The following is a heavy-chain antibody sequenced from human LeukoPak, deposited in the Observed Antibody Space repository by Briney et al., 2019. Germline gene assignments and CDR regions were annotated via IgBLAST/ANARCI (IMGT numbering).Heavy chain of an antibody. CDR1: GFPFSSYA. CDR3: VRGYSFGPYGMDV. J-gene: IGHJ6*02. CDR2: ISDSGGST. V-gene: IGHV3-64D*09. Sequence: GGSLRLSCSASGFPFSSYAMHWVLQAPGKGLEYVSAISDSGGSTYYADSVKGRFTISRDNSKNTLYLQMSSLRAEDTAVYFCVRGYSFGPYGMDVWGQGTTVTVSS. D-gene: IGHD2-15*01.